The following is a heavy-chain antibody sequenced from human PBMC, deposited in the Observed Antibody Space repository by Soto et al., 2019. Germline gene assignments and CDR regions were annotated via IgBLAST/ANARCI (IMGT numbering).Heavy chain of an antibody. V-gene: IGHV3-48*02. D-gene: IGHD3-3*01. CDR3: ARGIMIFGVDQYYFDY. CDR1: GFIFRTYS. Sequence: GGSLRLSFAASGFIFRTYSMNWVRQAPGKGLEWVSYTSGSGRTTYYADSVKGRFTISRDNAKNSLYLQMNSLRDEDTAVYYCARGIMIFGVDQYYFDYWGLGTLVTVSS. J-gene: IGHJ4*02. CDR2: TSGSGRTT.